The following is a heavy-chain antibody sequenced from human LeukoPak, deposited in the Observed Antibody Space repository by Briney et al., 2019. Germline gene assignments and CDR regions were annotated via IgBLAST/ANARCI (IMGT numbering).Heavy chain of an antibody. Sequence: PGGSLRLSCAVSGFTFSSHAMSWVRQAPGKGLEWVSAISGRGDSTFYADSVKGRFTISRDNSKKTLYLQMNSLRAEDTAVYYCARRPYSGVAVADTVYFDYWGQGTLVTVSS. D-gene: IGHD6-19*01. CDR3: ARRPYSGVAVADTVYFDY. J-gene: IGHJ4*02. V-gene: IGHV3-23*01. CDR2: ISGRGDST. CDR1: GFTFSSHA.